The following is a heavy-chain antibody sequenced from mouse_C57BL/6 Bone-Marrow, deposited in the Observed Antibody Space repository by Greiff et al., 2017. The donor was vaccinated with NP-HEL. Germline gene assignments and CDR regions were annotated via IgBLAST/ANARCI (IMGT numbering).Heavy chain of an antibody. CDR3: ARALYSTPFAY. CDR2: ISNLAPNI. D-gene: IGHD2-5*01. CDR1: GFTFSDYG. J-gene: IGHJ3*01. V-gene: IGHV5-15*01. Sequence: EVKLVESGGGLVQPGGSLKLSCAASGFTFSDYGMAWVRQAPRKGPEWVAFISNLAPNIYYADTVTGRFTISRENAKNTLYLEMSSLRSEDTAMYYCARALYSTPFAYWGQGTLVTVSA.